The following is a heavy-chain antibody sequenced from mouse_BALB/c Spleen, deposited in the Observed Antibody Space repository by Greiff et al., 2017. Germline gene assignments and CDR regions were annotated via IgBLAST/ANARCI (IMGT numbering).Heavy chain of an antibody. J-gene: IGHJ4*01. CDR2: ISYSGST. CDR1: GDSITSGY. CDR3: ARSLYDGYYDAMDY. Sequence: VQLKESGPSLVKPSQTLSLTCSVTGDSITSGYWNWIRKFPGNKLEYMGYISYSGSTYYNPSLKSRISITRDTSKNQYYLQLNSVTTEDTATYYCARSLYDGYYDAMDYWGQGTSVTVSS. V-gene: IGHV3-8*02. D-gene: IGHD2-3*01.